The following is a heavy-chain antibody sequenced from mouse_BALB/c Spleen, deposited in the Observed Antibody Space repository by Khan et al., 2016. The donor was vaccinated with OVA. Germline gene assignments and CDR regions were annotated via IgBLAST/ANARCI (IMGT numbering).Heavy chain of an antibody. CDR2: INTHSGVP. D-gene: IGHD2-14*01. CDR1: GYTFTNAG. Sequence: LVESGPELKKPGETVRISCKASGYTFTNAGMQWVQKMPGKGLKWIGWINTHSGVPKYAEDFKGRFAFSLETSASTVYLQITNLKNEDTATYFWARVGAAYYRNDGGAMDYWGQGTSVTVSS. V-gene: IGHV9-4*02. J-gene: IGHJ4*01. CDR3: ARVGAAYYRNDGGAMDY.